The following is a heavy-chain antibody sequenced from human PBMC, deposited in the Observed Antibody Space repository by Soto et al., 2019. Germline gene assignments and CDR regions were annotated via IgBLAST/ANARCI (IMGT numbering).Heavy chain of an antibody. CDR2: IYYSGST. V-gene: IGHV4-31*03. J-gene: IGHJ5*02. Sequence: PSETLSLTCTVSGGSISSGGYYWSWIRQHPWKGLEWIGYIYYSGSTYYNPSLKSRVTISVDTSKNQFSLKLSSVTAADTAVYYCARGPGGHYDSSGYPSVGWFDPWGQGXLVPVSS. CDR3: ARGPGGHYDSSGYPSVGWFDP. D-gene: IGHD3-22*01. CDR1: GGSISSGGYY.